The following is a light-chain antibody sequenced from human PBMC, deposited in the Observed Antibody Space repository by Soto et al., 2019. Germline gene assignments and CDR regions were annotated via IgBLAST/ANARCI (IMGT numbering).Light chain of an antibody. CDR3: HQYHLWPWT. J-gene: IGKJ1*01. Sequence: DIQMTQSPSSLSASVGDRVTITCQASQDITNYLNWYQQKPGKAPRLLLYDASSLETGVPSRFSGSGSGTDFTLTISGLQPEDVAVYYCHQYHLWPWTFGQGTRWIS. V-gene: IGKV1-33*01. CDR1: QDITNY. CDR2: DAS.